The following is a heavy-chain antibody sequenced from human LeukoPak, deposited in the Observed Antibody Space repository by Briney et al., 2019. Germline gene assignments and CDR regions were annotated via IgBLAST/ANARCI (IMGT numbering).Heavy chain of an antibody. CDR2: INQDGSVK. V-gene: IGHV3-7*01. J-gene: IGHJ4*02. Sequence: TGGSLRLSCAASGFTFSRNWMSWVCQAPGKGLKWAANINQDGSVKHYVDSVKGRFTISRDNVQNSLYLQMNSLTAEDTAVYYCARCDSGNSCYFDYWGQGTLVTVSS. CDR3: ARCDSGNSCYFDY. D-gene: IGHD2-2*01. CDR1: GFTFSRNW.